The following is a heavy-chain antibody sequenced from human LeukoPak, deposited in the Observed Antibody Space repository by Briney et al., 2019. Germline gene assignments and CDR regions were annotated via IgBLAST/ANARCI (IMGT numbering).Heavy chain of an antibody. V-gene: IGHV3-21*01. D-gene: IGHD1-26*01. CDR2: ISSSSSYI. CDR1: GFTFSSYS. Sequence: KSGGSLRFSCAASGFTFSSYSMNWVRQAPGKGLEWVSSISSSSSYIYYADSVKGRFTISRDNAKNSLYLQMNSLRAEDTAVYYCARDPSGSYWFDYWGQGTLVTVSS. J-gene: IGHJ4*02. CDR3: ARDPSGSYWFDY.